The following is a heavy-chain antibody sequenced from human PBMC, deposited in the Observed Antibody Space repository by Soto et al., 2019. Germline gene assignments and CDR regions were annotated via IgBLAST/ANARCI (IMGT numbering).Heavy chain of an antibody. CDR3: ARDLSLETAIIWYFNL. V-gene: IGHV3-30-3*01. CDR2: ISYDGSKK. Sequence: QVQLVASGGGVVQHGRSLRLSCAASGFTFSSYAMHWVRQAPGTGLEWVAVISYDGSKKYHAASVKGRFNISRDNSQNTLDLQMNSRRAEDTAVYYCARDLSLETAIIWYFNLWGRGTLVTVAS. CDR1: GFTFSSYA. D-gene: IGHD5-18*01. J-gene: IGHJ2*01.